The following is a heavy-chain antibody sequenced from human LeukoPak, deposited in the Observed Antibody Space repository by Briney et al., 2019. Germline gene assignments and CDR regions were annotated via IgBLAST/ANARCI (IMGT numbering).Heavy chain of an antibody. D-gene: IGHD6-13*01. CDR3: AILQRDSSCHY. CDR1: GYSFTSYW. V-gene: IGHV5-51*01. CDR2: IYPGDSDT. J-gene: IGHJ4*02. Sequence: GEPLKISCKGSGYSFTSYWIAWVRQMPGKGLEWMGIIYPGDSDTRYSPSFQGQVTISADKSISTAYLQWSSLKASDTAMYYCAILQRDSSCHYWGQGTLVTVSS.